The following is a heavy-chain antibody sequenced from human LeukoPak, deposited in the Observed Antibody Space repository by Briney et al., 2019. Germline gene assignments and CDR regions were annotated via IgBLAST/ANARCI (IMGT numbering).Heavy chain of an antibody. CDR3: AEVIVPNYYYGMDV. CDR2: ISESGGTT. Sequence: PGGSLRLSCAASGSTFSSFAMSWVRQAPGKGLEWVSVISESGGTTYYADSVKGRFTVSRDNSKNTLCLQMNSLRAEDTAVYYCAEVIVPNYYYGMDVWGQGTTVTVSS. V-gene: IGHV3-23*01. CDR1: GSTFSSFA. D-gene: IGHD3-16*02. J-gene: IGHJ6*02.